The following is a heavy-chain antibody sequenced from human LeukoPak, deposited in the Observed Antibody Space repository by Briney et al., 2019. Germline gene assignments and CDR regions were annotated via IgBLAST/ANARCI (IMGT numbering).Heavy chain of an antibody. CDR1: GFTFSIYA. J-gene: IGHJ4*02. D-gene: IGHD2-15*01. Sequence: PGGSLRLSCPASGFTFSIYAMHCVRQAPGKGLESVSAIRSNGGIKYYANYVKDRFTSSRDNSENTLYRQMGSLRAEDMAVYYCARDMVGGVVVAATYFDYWGQGTLVTVSS. CDR2: IRSNGGIK. V-gene: IGHV3-64*01. CDR3: ARDMVGGVVVAATYFDY.